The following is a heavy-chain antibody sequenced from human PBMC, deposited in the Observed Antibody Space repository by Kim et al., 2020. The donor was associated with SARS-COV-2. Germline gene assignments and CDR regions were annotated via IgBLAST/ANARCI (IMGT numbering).Heavy chain of an antibody. J-gene: IGHJ2*01. CDR3: ARTYYGSGVHWYFDL. D-gene: IGHD3-10*01. Sequence: TSLKTRLTISKDTSKNQVVLTMTNMEPVDTATYYCARTYYGSGVHWYFDLWGRGTLVTVSS. V-gene: IGHV2-70*01.